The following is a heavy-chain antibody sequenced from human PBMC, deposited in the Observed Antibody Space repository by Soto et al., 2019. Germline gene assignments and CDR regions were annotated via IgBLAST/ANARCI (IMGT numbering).Heavy chain of an antibody. CDR2: INAGNGNT. J-gene: IGHJ4*02. CDR3: ARVAEDSSGYLDY. D-gene: IGHD3-22*01. Sequence: QVQLVQSGAEVKKPGASVKVFCKTSGYIFTKNAIHWVRQAPGYGLEWMAWINAGNGNTIYSQKFQGRVTITRDTSASTAYMELSSLRSEDTAVYYCARVAEDSSGYLDYWGQGTLVTVSS. V-gene: IGHV1-3*01. CDR1: GYIFTKNA.